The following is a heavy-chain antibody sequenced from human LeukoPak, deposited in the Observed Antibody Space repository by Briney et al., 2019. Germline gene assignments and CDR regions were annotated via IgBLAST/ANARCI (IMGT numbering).Heavy chain of an antibody. J-gene: IGHJ4*02. Sequence: ASVKVSCKASGYTFTSYGISWVRQAPGQGLEWMGWISAYNGNTNYAQKLQGRVTMTTDTSTSTAYMELRSLRSDDTAVYYCARDVRTIFGVVTPLDYWGQGTLVTVSS. D-gene: IGHD3-3*01. CDR1: GYTFTSYG. V-gene: IGHV1-18*01. CDR2: ISAYNGNT. CDR3: ARDVRTIFGVVTPLDY.